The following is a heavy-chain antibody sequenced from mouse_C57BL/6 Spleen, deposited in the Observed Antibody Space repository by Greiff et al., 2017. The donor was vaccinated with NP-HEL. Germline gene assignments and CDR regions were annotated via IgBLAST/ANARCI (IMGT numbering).Heavy chain of an antibody. J-gene: IGHJ2*01. CDR2: ISSGSSTI. V-gene: IGHV5-17*01. CDR1: GFTFSDYG. D-gene: IGHD1-1*01. Sequence: EVQGVESGGGLVKPGGSLKLSCAASGFTFSDYGMHWVRQAPEKGLEWVAYISSGSSTIYYADTVKGRFTISRDNAKNTLFLQMTSLRSEDTAMYYCARQGIYYGSSYNYSFDYWGQGTTLTVSS. CDR3: ARQGIYYGSSYNYSFDY.